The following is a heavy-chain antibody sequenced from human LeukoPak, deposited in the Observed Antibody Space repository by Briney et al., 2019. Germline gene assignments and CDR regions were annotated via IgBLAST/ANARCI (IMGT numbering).Heavy chain of an antibody. V-gene: IGHV1-69*05. CDR3: ARDSGNYGDYVLGDY. CDR1: GGTFSSYA. Sequence: SVKVSCKASGGTFSSYAISWVRRAPGQGLEWMGGIIPIFGTANYAQKFQGRVTITTDESTSTAYMELSSLRSEDTAVYYCARDSGNYGDYVLGDYWGQGTLVTVSS. J-gene: IGHJ4*02. D-gene: IGHD4-17*01. CDR2: IIPIFGTA.